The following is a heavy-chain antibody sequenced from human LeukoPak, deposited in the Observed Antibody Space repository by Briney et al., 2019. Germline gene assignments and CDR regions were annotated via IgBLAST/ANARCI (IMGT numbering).Heavy chain of an antibody. J-gene: IGHJ4*02. CDR3: AKDLFIVVVPAATGPLPY. D-gene: IGHD2-2*01. CDR1: GFTFSSYA. Sequence: GGSLRLSCAASGFTFSSYAMSWVRQAPGKGLEWVSAISGSGGSTYYADSVKGRFTISRDNSKNTLYLQMNSLRAEDTAVYYCAKDLFIVVVPAATGPLPYWGQGTLVTVSS. V-gene: IGHV3-23*01. CDR2: ISGSGGST.